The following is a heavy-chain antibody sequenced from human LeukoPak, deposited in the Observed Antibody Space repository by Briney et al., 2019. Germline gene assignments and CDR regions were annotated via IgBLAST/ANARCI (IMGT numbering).Heavy chain of an antibody. Sequence: ASVKVSCKASGYTLTSYDINCVRQATGPGLEWMGWMNPNSGRTGYAQKFRDRISITRNTSISTAYMELSSLTSEDTGVYYCTRETSSRYFDFWGQGTLVTVSS. J-gene: IGHJ4*02. V-gene: IGHV1-8*01. CDR3: TRETSSRYFDF. CDR2: MNPNSGRT. CDR1: GYTLTSYD.